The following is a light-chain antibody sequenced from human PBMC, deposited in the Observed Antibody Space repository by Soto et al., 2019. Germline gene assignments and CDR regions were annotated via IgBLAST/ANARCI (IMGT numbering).Light chain of an antibody. J-gene: IGLJ1*01. CDR1: SSNIGAGSD. CDR3: QSYDSSLSGYV. CDR2: GNS. Sequence: QPVLTQPPSVSGAPGQRVTISCTGSSSNIGAGSDVHWYQQLPGTAPKLLIYGNSNRPSGVPDRFSCSKSGTSASLAITGLRAEDEADYYCQSYDSSLSGYVFGTGTKVTVL. V-gene: IGLV1-40*01.